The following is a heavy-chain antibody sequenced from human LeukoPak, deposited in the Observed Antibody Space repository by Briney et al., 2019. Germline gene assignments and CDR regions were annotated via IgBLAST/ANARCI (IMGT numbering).Heavy chain of an antibody. J-gene: IGHJ3*02. CDR1: GGSISSGGYS. D-gene: IGHD3-22*01. CDR2: IYYSGST. V-gene: IGHV4-30-4*07. CDR3: ARDLGYYYDSSGYHDAFDI. Sequence: PSETLPLTCAVSGGSISSGGYSWSWIRQPPGKGLEWIGYIYYSGSTYYNPSPKSRVTISVDTSKNQFSLKLSSVTAADTAVYYCARDLGYYYDSSGYHDAFDIWGQGTMVTVSS.